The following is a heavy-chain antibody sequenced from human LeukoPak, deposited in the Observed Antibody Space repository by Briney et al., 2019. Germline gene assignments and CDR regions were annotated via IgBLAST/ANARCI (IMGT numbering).Heavy chain of an antibody. CDR1: GGSISSYY. J-gene: IGHJ2*01. CDR2: IYYSGST. V-gene: IGHV4-59*01. Sequence: SETLSLTCTVSGGSISSYYWSWIRQPPGKGLEWIGYIYYSGSTNYNPSLKGRVTISVDTSKNQFSLKLSSVTAADTAVYYCARLGYSSGWYDWYFDLWGRGTLVTVSS. D-gene: IGHD6-19*01. CDR3: ARLGYSSGWYDWYFDL.